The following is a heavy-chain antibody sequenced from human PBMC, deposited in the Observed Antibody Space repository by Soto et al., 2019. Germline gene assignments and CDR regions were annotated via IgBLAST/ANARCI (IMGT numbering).Heavy chain of an antibody. CDR1: GYSFTSYW. CDR3: ARHPPDYDILTGYYTGNWFDP. J-gene: IGHJ5*02. Sequence: LGESLKISCKGSGYSFTSYWIGWVRQMPGKGLEWMGIIYPGDSDTRYSPSFQGQVTISADKSISTAYLQWSSLKASDTAMYYCARHPPDYDILTGYYTGNWFDPWGQGTLVTVSS. V-gene: IGHV5-51*01. D-gene: IGHD3-9*01. CDR2: IYPGDSDT.